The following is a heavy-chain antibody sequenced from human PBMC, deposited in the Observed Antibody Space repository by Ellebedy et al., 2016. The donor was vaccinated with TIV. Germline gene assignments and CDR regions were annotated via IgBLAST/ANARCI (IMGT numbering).Heavy chain of an antibody. V-gene: IGHV3-30-3*02. Sequence: SLKISCAASGFTFSSYGMHWVRQARGRGLEWLAVTSYNGSHRYYADSVRGRFTISRDNSKNTVYLHMNSLRAEDTAVYYCAKLGVVIRGDYWGQGALVTVSS. D-gene: IGHD3-10*01. CDR2: TSYNGSHR. J-gene: IGHJ4*02. CDR3: AKLGVVIRGDY. CDR1: GFTFSSYG.